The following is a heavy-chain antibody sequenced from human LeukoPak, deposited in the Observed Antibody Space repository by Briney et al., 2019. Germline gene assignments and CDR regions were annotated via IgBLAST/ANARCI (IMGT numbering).Heavy chain of an antibody. CDR3: AKDRIWGYSSGWYAFDY. D-gene: IGHD6-19*01. V-gene: IGHV3-30*18. J-gene: IGHJ4*02. CDR1: GFTFSSYA. Sequence: PGGSLRLSCAASGFTFSSYAMSWVRQAPGKGLEWVAVISYDGSNKYYADSVKGRFTISRDNSKNTLYLQMNSLRAEDTAVYYCAKDRIWGYSSGWYAFDYWGQGTLVTVSS. CDR2: ISYDGSNK.